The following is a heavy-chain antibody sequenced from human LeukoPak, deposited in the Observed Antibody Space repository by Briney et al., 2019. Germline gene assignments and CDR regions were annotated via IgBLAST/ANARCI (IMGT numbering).Heavy chain of an antibody. J-gene: IGHJ4*02. CDR1: GFTFSSYA. D-gene: IGHD1-7*01. CDR2: ISGSGGST. V-gene: IGHV3-23*01. CDR3: ATSQIKLELLFGFDY. Sequence: PGGSLRLSCAASGFTFSSYAMSWVRQAPGKGLEWVSAISGSGGSTYYADSVKGRFTISRDNSKNTLYLQMNSLRAEDTAVYYCATSQIKLELLFGFDYWGQGTLVTVSS.